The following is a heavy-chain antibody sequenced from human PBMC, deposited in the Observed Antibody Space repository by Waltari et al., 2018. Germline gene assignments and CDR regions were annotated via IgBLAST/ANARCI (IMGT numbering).Heavy chain of an antibody. D-gene: IGHD6-19*01. CDR2: IYHSGST. CDR3: ARAGLVRLGWFDP. Sequence: QVQLQESGPGLVKPSETLSLTCAVSGYSISSGYYCGWIRQPPGKGLEGIGSIYHSGSTYYNPSLKSRVTISVDTSKNQFSLKLSSVTAADTAVYYCARAGLVRLGWFDPWGQGTLVTVSS. V-gene: IGHV4-38-2*01. J-gene: IGHJ5*02. CDR1: GYSISSGYY.